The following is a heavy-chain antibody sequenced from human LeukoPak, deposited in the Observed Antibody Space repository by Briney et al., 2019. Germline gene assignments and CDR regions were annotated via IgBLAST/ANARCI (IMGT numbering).Heavy chain of an antibody. Sequence: GGSLRLSCAASGFTVSSIYMSWVRQAPGKGLEWVSVIYSGGNTYYADSVKGRLTISRDNSKNTLYLQMNSLRAEDTAVYYCATDRGGLGAFDIWGQGTMVTVSS. CDR2: IYSGGNT. D-gene: IGHD3-16*01. CDR3: ATDRGGLGAFDI. CDR1: GFTVSSIY. J-gene: IGHJ3*02. V-gene: IGHV3-53*01.